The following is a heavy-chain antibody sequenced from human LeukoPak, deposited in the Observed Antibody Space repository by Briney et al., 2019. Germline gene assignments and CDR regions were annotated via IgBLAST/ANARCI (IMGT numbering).Heavy chain of an antibody. CDR2: IGASGGST. Sequence: GGSLRLSCATSGFTFSSYAMSWVRQAPGKGLEWVSGIGASGGSTYYADSVKGRFTISRDNSKNTLYLQMNSLSTEDTAVYYCAKAEGYDILTGLDYWGQGTLVTVSS. J-gene: IGHJ4*02. V-gene: IGHV3-23*01. D-gene: IGHD3-9*01. CDR1: GFTFSSYA. CDR3: AKAEGYDILTGLDY.